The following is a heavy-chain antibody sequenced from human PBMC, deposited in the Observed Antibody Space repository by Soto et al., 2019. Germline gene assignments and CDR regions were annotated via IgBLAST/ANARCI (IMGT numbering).Heavy chain of an antibody. J-gene: IGHJ3*02. V-gene: IGHV5-51*01. Sequence: LKISFKGSGXTFYSYWIAWVRQVPGKGLEWMGIIYPGDSDTRYSPSFQGQVTISADKSINTAYLQWSSLKASDTAMYYCASPHGNSYGFGFDIWGQGTMVTVSS. CDR2: IYPGDSDT. D-gene: IGHD4-17*01. CDR3: ASPHGNSYGFGFDI. CDR1: GXTFYSYW.